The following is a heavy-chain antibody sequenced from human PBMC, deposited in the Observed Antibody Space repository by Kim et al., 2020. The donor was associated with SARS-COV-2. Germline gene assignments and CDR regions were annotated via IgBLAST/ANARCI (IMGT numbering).Heavy chain of an antibody. J-gene: IGHJ4*02. V-gene: IGHV3-9*01. D-gene: IGHD6-13*01. CDR3: AKGNSSWTPYFDY. Sequence: YADSGKGRFTISRDNAKNSLYLQMNSLRAEDTALYYCAKGNSSWTPYFDYWGQGTLVTVSS.